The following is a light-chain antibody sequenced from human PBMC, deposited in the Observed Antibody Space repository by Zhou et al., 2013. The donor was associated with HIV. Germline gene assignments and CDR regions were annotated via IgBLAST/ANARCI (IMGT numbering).Light chain of an antibody. V-gene: IGKV3-15*01. CDR3: QQYNNWPPLT. CDR1: QSVDTN. J-gene: IGKJ4*01. Sequence: EIVMTQSPGTLSVSPGERATLSCRASQSVDTNLAWYQQKTGQAPRLLIYGAFSRATGIPARFSGSGSGTEFTLTISSLQSEDFAVYSCQQYNNWPPLTFGGGTKVEIK. CDR2: GAF.